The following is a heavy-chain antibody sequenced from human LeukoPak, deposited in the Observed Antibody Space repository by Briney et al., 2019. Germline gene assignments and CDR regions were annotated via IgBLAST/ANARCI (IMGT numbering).Heavy chain of an antibody. V-gene: IGHV3-7*01. CDR3: ARGIAAAATFDF. J-gene: IGHJ4*02. D-gene: IGHD6-13*01. CDR2: IKEDGNEK. Sequence: PGGSLRLSCAASGFTFSSYSMNWVRQAPGKGLDWVDNIKEDGNEKYYVDSVKGRFTISRDNAKNSLYLQMNSLRAEDTAVYYCARGIAAAATFDFWGQGTPVTVSS. CDR1: GFTFSSYS.